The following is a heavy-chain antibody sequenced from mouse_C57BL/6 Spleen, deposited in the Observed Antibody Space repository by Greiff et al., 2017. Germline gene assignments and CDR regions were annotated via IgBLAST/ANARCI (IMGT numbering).Heavy chain of an antibody. Sequence: VQLVESGPGLVAPSQSLSITCTVSGFSLTSYGVHWVRQPPGKGLEWLVVIWSDGSKTYNSALKSRMSISKDNSKSQVFLKMNSLQTDDTAMYYCARNLYGSSLGYFDVWGTGTTVTVSS. J-gene: IGHJ1*03. CDR1: GFSLTSYG. V-gene: IGHV2-6*02. CDR2: IWSDGSK. CDR3: ARNLYGSSLGYFDV. D-gene: IGHD1-1*01.